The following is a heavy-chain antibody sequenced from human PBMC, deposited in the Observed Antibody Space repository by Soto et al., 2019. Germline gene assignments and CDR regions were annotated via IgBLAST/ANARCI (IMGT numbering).Heavy chain of an antibody. CDR2: ISSSISYI. CDR3: ARDPDYAEGWFDP. V-gene: IGHV3-21*01. D-gene: IGHD4-17*01. J-gene: IGHJ5*02. CDR1: GFTFSSYS. Sequence: GGSLRLSCAASGFTFSSYSMNWVRPAPGKGLEWVSSISSSISYIYYADSVKGRFTISRDNAKNSLYLQMNSLRAEDTAVYYCARDPDYAEGWFDPWGQGTLVTVSS.